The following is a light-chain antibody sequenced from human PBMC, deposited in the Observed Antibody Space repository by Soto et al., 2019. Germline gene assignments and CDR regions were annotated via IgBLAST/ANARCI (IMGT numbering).Light chain of an antibody. Sequence: EIVLTQSPGTLSLSPGERATLSCRASQSVSNNYLAWYQQKPGQAPRLLIYGASNRATGIPDRFSGSGSGTDFTLTISSLEPEDFAVYYCHQFGYSPRTFGQGTKVDIK. J-gene: IGKJ1*01. V-gene: IGKV3-20*01. CDR1: QSVSNNY. CDR3: HQFGYSPRT. CDR2: GAS.